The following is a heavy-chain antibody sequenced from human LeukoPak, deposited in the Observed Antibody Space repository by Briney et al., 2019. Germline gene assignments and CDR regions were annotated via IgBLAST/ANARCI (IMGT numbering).Heavy chain of an antibody. CDR1: GFTFSSYS. Sequence: RSGGSLRLSCAASGFTFSSYSMNWVRQAPGKGLEWVSYISSSSSTIYYADSVKGRFTISRDNAQNSLYLQMNSLRAEDTAMYYCARVSGGTVAGFFDYWGQGTLVTVSS. CDR3: ARVSGGTVAGFFDY. J-gene: IGHJ4*02. CDR2: ISSSSSTI. D-gene: IGHD6-19*01. V-gene: IGHV3-48*04.